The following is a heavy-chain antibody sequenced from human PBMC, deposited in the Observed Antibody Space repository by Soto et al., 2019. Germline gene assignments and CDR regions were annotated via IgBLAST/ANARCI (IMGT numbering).Heavy chain of an antibody. CDR1: GFTFEDYA. CDR2: ISWNSDKR. J-gene: IGHJ4*02. D-gene: IGHD3-16*01. Sequence: EMQLVESGGGLVQPGRSLRLSCAAFGFTFEDYAMHWVRQAPGKGPEWVSGISWNSDKRGYVDSVRGRFTISRDNAKSSLSLQMNSLRREDTAFYYCGKGGSSPVWGPGILVTVSS. V-gene: IGHV3-9*01. CDR3: GKGGSSPV.